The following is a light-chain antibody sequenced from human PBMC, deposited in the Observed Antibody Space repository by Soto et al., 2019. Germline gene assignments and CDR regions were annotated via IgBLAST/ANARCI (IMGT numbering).Light chain of an antibody. Sequence: NFMLTQPHSVSESPGKTVIISCTRSSSSIASNYVQWYQQRPGSSPTTVIYEDNQRPSGVPDRFSGSIDSSSNSASLTISGLETEDEADYFCQSYDATNQVFGGGTQLTVL. CDR1: SSSIASNY. J-gene: IGLJ3*02. CDR3: QSYDATNQV. V-gene: IGLV6-57*01. CDR2: EDN.